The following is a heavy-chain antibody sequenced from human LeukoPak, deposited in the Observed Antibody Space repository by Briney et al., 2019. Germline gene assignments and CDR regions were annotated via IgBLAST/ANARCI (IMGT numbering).Heavy chain of an antibody. CDR1: GGSISSYY. CDR2: IYYSGST. D-gene: IGHD5-12*01. CDR3: ARFAYSGYDPNWFDP. Sequence: SETLSLTCTVSGGSISSYYWSWLRQPPGKGLEWIGYIYYSGSTNYNPSLKSRVTISVDTSKNQFSLKLSSVTAADTAVYYCARFAYSGYDPNWFDPWGQGTLVTVSS. J-gene: IGHJ5*02. V-gene: IGHV4-59*01.